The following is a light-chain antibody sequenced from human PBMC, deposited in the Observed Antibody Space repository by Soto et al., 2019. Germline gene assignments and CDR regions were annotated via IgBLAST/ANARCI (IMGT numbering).Light chain of an antibody. Sequence: DIQMTQSPSSLSASVGDRVTITCRASQDIGNYLSWYQQKPGKVPKLLIYTSSTLQSGVPSRFSGSGSGTDFTLTISSLQPEDVATYYCQKHNGAPLTFGGGTKVDIK. CDR1: QDIGNY. CDR3: QKHNGAPLT. J-gene: IGKJ4*01. CDR2: TSS. V-gene: IGKV1-27*01.